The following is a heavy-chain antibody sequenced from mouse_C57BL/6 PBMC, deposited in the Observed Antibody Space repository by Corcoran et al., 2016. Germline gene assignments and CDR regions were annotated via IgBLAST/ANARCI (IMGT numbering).Heavy chain of an antibody. CDR1: GYTFTSYG. D-gene: IGHD2-3*01. CDR3: ARLYDGYPFAY. CDR2: IYPRSGNT. Sequence: QVQLQQSGAELARPGASVKLSCKASGYTFTSYGISWVKQRTGQGLEWIGEIYPRSGNTYYNEKFKGKATLTADKSSSTAYMELRSLTSEDSAVYFCARLYDGYPFAYWGQGTLVTVSA. V-gene: IGHV1-81*01. J-gene: IGHJ3*01.